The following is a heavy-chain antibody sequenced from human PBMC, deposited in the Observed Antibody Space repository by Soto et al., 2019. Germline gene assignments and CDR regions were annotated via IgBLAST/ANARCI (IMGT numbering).Heavy chain of an antibody. J-gene: IGHJ6*02. CDR2: IHPSGST. Sequence: QGQLRQWGAGVLKPSDTLSLTCAVFSGFLGDHYWAWIRQSPEKGLEWIGEIHPSGSTDYNPSLKSRLTLSLDTSKNQFSLKVASVTAADTAVYFCARGKPSGYRFGPRNFFYYGLDVWGPGTTVTVSS. V-gene: IGHV4-34*02. D-gene: IGHD5-18*01. CDR3: ARGKPSGYRFGPRNFFYYGLDV. CDR1: SGFLGDHY.